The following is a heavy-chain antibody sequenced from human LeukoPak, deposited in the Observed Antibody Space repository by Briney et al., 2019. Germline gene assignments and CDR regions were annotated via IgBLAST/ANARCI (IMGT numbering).Heavy chain of an antibody. Sequence: GGSLRLSCAASGFTFSSYSMNWVRQAPGKGLEWVSYISSSSSTIYYADSVKGRFTISRDNAKNSLYLQMNSLRAEDTAVYYCARDVVGATYYFDYWGQGTLVTVSS. CDR3: ARDVVGATYYFDY. CDR2: ISSSSSTI. J-gene: IGHJ4*02. D-gene: IGHD1-26*01. CDR1: GFTFSSYS. V-gene: IGHV3-48*01.